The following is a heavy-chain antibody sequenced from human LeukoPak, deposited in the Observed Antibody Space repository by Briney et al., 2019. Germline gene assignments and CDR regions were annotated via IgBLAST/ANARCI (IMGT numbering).Heavy chain of an antibody. CDR2: IYSGGST. CDR1: GFTVSSNY. CDR3: ARDLAGAAIVPFDY. Sequence: GGSLRLSCAASGFTVSSNYMSWVRQAPGKGLEWVSVIYSGGSTYYSGSVKGRFTISRDNSKNTLYLQMNSLRAEDTAVYYCARDLAGAAIVPFDYWGQGTLVTVSS. D-gene: IGHD2-2*01. V-gene: IGHV3-66*01. J-gene: IGHJ4*02.